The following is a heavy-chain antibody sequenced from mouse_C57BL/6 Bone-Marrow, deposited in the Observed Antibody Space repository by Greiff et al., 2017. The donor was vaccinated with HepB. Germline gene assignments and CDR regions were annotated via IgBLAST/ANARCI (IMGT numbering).Heavy chain of an antibody. Sequence: VKLVESDAELVKPGASVKISCKVSGYTFTDHTIHWMKQRPEQGLEWIGYIYPRDGSTKYNEKFKGKATLTADKSSSTAYMQLNSLTSEDSAVYFCARGGYGSSYVAWFAYWGQGTLVTVSA. D-gene: IGHD1-1*01. CDR1: GYTFTDHT. CDR3: ARGGYGSSYVAWFAY. V-gene: IGHV1-78*01. CDR2: IYPRDGST. J-gene: IGHJ3*01.